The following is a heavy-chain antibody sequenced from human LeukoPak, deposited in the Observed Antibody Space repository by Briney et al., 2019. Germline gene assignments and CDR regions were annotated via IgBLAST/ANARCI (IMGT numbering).Heavy chain of an antibody. CDR1: GYTFSSYG. V-gene: IGHV1-18*01. CDR3: ARTGSTYYYYYGMDV. D-gene: IGHD3-9*01. CDR2: ISANNGNT. Sequence: ASVKVSCKASGYTFSSYGISWVRQAPGQGLEWMGWISANNGNTNYARKFQGRVTMTTDTPTSTAYMELRSLRSDDTAVYYCARTGSTYYYYYGMDVWGQGTTVTVSS. J-gene: IGHJ6*02.